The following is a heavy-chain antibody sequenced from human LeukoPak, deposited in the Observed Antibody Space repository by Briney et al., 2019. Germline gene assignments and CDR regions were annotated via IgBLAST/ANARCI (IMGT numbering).Heavy chain of an antibody. CDR1: GGTFSSYA. V-gene: IGHV1-69*06. CDR2: IIPIFGTA. Sequence: ASVKVSCKASGGTFSSYAISWVRQAPGQGLEWMGGIIPIFGTANYAQKFQGRVTITADKSTSTAYMELSSLRSEDTAVYYCARAPSTPDIVVVSWFDPWGQGTLVTVSS. J-gene: IGHJ5*02. D-gene: IGHD2-2*01. CDR3: ARAPSTPDIVVVSWFDP.